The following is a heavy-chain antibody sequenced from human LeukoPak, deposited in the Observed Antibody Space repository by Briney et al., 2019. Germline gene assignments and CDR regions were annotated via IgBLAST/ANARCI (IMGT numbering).Heavy chain of an antibody. J-gene: IGHJ5*02. CDR1: GFTLSSYA. Sequence: GGSLRLSCAASGFTLSSYAMSWVRQAPGKGLEWVSASSGGGGSTYYADSVKGRFTISRDNPKNTLYLQINSLRAEDTAVYYCAKYAGGLVSWGQETLVTVSS. D-gene: IGHD2-21*01. CDR3: AKYAGGLVS. V-gene: IGHV3-23*01. CDR2: SSGGGGST.